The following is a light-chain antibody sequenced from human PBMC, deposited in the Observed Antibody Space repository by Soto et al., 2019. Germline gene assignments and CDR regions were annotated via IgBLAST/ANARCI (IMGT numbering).Light chain of an antibody. CDR2: AAS. J-gene: IGKJ1*01. CDR3: QQYSTSPWT. V-gene: IGKV3-20*01. CDR1: QSVRSNY. Sequence: EIVLTQSPGTLTLSPGERATLSCRASQSVRSNYLAWYQQGPGQAPRLLIFAASSRATGIPDRFSGSGSGTDFTLTISSLDPEEFAVYYCQQYSTSPWTFGQGTKVDIK.